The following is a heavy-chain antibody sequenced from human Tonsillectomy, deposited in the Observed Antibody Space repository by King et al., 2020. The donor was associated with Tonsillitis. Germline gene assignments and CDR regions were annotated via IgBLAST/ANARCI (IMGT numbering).Heavy chain of an antibody. CDR2: FGSKTDSYAT. D-gene: IGHD2-15*01. J-gene: IGHJ4*02. Sequence: VQLVESGGGLVQLGGSLNFSCAASGFTFSGSAMHWVRRASGQGLEWVGCFGSKTDSYATAYAASVKGRFTISRDDSKNTAYLQMNSLKTDDTAVYYCARRDCSGGVCYYDYWGQGTLVTVSS. V-gene: IGHV3-73*01. CDR1: GFTFSGSA. CDR3: ARRDCSGGVCYYDY.